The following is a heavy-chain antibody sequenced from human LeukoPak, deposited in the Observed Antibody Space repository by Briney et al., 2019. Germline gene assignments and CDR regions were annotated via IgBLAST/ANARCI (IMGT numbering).Heavy chain of an antibody. CDR1: GGSISSYY. Sequence: SQTLSLTRTVSGGSISSYYWSWIRQPPTKGLEWIGYIYYSWSTNYNRSLKSRVTISLNTSNNHFSLKLSSVTAADTAVYYCARHVSTQEYCSSTSCYAAPLDYWGQGTLVTVSS. V-gene: IGHV4-59*08. J-gene: IGHJ4*02. CDR2: IYYSWST. D-gene: IGHD2-2*01. CDR3: ARHVSTQEYCSSTSCYAAPLDY.